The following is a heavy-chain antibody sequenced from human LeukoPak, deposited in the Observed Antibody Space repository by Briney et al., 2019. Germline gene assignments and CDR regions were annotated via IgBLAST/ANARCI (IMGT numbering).Heavy chain of an antibody. Sequence: WIRQPPGKGLEWVSSIRSKADGGTTEYAASVKGRFTISRDDSESMAYLQMNSLKTEDTAMYYCTKWRGGVSELDYWGQGTLVTVSS. CDR2: IRSKADGGTT. CDR3: TKWRGGVSELDY. J-gene: IGHJ4*02. V-gene: IGHV3-49*02. D-gene: IGHD3-16*01.